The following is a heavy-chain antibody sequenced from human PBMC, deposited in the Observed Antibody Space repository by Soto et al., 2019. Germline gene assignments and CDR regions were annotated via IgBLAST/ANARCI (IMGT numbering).Heavy chain of an antibody. D-gene: IGHD3-3*01. CDR3: ARHGEIFGVVTEYYFDY. CDR1: GGSISSSSYY. V-gene: IGHV4-39*01. J-gene: IGHJ4*02. Sequence: SETLSLTCTVSGGSISSSSYYWGWIRQPPGKGLEWIGSIYYSGSTYYNPSLKSRVTISVDTSKNQFSLKLSSVTAADTAVYYCARHGEIFGVVTEYYFDYWGQGTLVTVSS. CDR2: IYYSGST.